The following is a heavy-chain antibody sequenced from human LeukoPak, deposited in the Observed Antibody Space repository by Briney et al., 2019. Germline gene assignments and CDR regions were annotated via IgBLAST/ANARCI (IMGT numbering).Heavy chain of an antibody. CDR1: GYILTQYY. CDR2: INPNNGGT. D-gene: IGHD3-10*01. Sequence: PDASVPISCLTCGYILTQYYLHWVRPAAGQGLDWMGWINPNNGGTNFAQRFQGRVTMTRDTSISTAYMELSRLRSDDTAVYYCARAVVSDLTYYYGSGKAFDIWGQGTMVTVSS. CDR3: ARAVVSDLTYYYGSGKAFDI. J-gene: IGHJ3*02. V-gene: IGHV1-2*02.